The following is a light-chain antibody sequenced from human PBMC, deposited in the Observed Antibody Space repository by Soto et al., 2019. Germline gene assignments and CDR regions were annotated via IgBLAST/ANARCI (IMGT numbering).Light chain of an antibody. CDR2: RNS. CDR1: SSNIGAGYD. J-gene: IGLJ2*01. CDR3: QSYDSSLSGSDVV. V-gene: IGLV1-40*01. Sequence: QLVLTQPPSVSGAPGQRVTISCTGSSSNIGAGYDVHWYQQLPGTAPKLLIYRNSNRPSGVPDRFSGSKSGTSASLAITGLQAEGEADYYCQSYDSSLSGSDVVFGGGTKLTVL.